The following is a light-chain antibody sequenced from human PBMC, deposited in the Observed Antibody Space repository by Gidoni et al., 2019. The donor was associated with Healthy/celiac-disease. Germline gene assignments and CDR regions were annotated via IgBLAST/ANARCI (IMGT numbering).Light chain of an antibody. Sequence: DIQMTQSPSSLSASVGDRVTITCRASQSISSYLNWYQQKPGKAPKLLIYAASSLQSGVPSRFSGSVSGTDFTLTISSLQPDDFATYYCQQSYSTLGTFGQGTKLEIK. V-gene: IGKV1-39*01. CDR3: QQSYSTLGT. J-gene: IGKJ2*01. CDR1: QSISSY. CDR2: AAS.